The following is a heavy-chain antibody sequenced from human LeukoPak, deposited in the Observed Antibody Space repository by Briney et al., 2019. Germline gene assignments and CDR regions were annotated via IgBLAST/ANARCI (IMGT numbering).Heavy chain of an antibody. V-gene: IGHV3-23*01. CDR1: GFTFSTYA. D-gene: IGHD6-13*01. CDR3: AKERSSRWYVNSLDY. Sequence: PGGSLRLSCAASGFTFSTYAMSWVRQAPGKGLEWVSGISGGGESTYYADSVKGRLTISRDISKKTLYLQMNSLRADDTAVYYCAKERSSRWYVNSLDYWGQGTLVTVSS. J-gene: IGHJ4*02. CDR2: ISGGGEST.